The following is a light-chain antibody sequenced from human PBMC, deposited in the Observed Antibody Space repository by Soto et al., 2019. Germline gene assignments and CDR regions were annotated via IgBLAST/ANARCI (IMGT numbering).Light chain of an antibody. J-gene: IGLJ1*01. CDR1: NIGSKS. Sequence: SYELTQPPSVPVAPGRTARISCEGDNIGSKSVYWHQQKPGQAPVLVVYDDRDRPSGIPERFSGSNSGNTATLTINRVEAGDEADYYCQVWDSTSAQYVFGTGTKVTVL. CDR2: DDR. CDR3: QVWDSTSAQYV. V-gene: IGLV3-21*02.